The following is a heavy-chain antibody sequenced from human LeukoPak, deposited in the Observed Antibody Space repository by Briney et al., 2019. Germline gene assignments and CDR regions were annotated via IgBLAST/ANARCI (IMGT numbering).Heavy chain of an antibody. D-gene: IGHD1-1*01. CDR1: RGTFSSYA. J-gene: IGHJ3*02. CDR3: ARDHGVQFGAFDI. Sequence: ASVKVSCKASRGTFSSYAISWVRQAPGQGLEWMGGIIPIFGTANYAQKFQGRVKITADESTSTAYMELSSLRSDDTAVYYCARDHGVQFGAFDIWGQGTMVTVSS. CDR2: IIPIFGTA. V-gene: IGHV1-69*13.